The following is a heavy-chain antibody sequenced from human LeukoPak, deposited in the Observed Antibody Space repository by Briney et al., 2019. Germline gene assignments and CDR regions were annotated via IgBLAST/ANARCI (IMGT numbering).Heavy chain of an antibody. J-gene: IGHJ4*02. D-gene: IGHD5-24*01. CDR3: ARGPDVDGYIHAPFDY. Sequence: PGGSLRLSCAASGFTISRHYMSWVRQAPGKGLEWVALSYSGGSTYYADSVEGRFTISRDNSKSMLFLQMNSLRADDTAVYYCARGPDVDGYIHAPFDYWVQAALVTVSS. CDR1: GFTISRHY. CDR2: SYSGGST. V-gene: IGHV3-53*01.